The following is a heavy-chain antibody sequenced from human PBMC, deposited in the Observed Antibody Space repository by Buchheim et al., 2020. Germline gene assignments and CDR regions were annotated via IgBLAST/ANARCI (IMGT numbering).Heavy chain of an antibody. CDR1: GFTFSSYA. CDR3: ATAQPDPYYYYYGMDV. J-gene: IGHJ6*02. CDR2: ISGSGGST. V-gene: IGHV3-23*01. Sequence: EVQLLESGGGLVQPGGSLRLSCAASGFTFSSYAMSWVRQAPGKGLEWVSAISGSGGSTYYADSVKGRFTISRDNAKNSLYLQMNSLRAEDTAVYYCATAQPDPYYYYYGMDVWGQGTT.